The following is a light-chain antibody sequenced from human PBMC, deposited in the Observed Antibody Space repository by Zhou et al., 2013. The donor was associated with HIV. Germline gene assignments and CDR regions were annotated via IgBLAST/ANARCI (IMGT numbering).Light chain of an antibody. CDR3: QQHYSQWT. CDR2: AAS. CDR1: QDIRNY. V-gene: IGKV1-16*02. J-gene: IGKJ1*01. Sequence: DIQMTQSPSSLSASLGDTVTITCRASQDIRNYVAWFQRRPGQVPKSLIYAASSLQRGVPSKFSGSGSGKDFTLTISSLQPEDFATYYCQQHYSQWTFGQGTKVEIK.